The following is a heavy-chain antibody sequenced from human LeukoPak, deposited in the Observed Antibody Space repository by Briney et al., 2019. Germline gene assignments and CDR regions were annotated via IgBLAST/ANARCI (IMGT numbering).Heavy chain of an antibody. Sequence: GGSLRLSCAASGFTFSSYSMNWFRQAPGKGLEWVSYISSGSSSIFYADSVKGRFTISRDNAKNSLHLQMNSLRAEDTAVYYCARAADSSGWLVGYWGQGALVTVSS. D-gene: IGHD6-19*01. CDR3: ARAADSSGWLVGY. CDR1: GFTFSSYS. J-gene: IGHJ4*02. CDR2: ISSGSSSI. V-gene: IGHV3-48*04.